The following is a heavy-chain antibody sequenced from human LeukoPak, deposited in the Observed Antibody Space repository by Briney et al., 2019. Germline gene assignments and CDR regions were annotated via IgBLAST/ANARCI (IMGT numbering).Heavy chain of an antibody. CDR2: LYSRGTST. D-gene: IGHD3-16*02. CDR1: GFTVTNYA. CDR3: VRDLSGMDV. J-gene: IGHJ6*02. V-gene: IGHV3-64D*06. Sequence: GGSLRLSCLASGFTVTNYAMHWVRQAPGKGLDYVSVLYSRGTSTYYADSVKGRFTVSRDSSKNTLYLQMSSLRIEDTAIYYCVRDLSGMDVWGRGTTVTVSS.